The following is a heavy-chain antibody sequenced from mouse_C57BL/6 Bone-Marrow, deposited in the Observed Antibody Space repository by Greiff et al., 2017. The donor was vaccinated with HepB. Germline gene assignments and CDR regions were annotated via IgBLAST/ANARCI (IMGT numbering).Heavy chain of an antibody. D-gene: IGHD2-2*01. CDR3: ARSSLLWLRRGDYYAMDY. Sequence: QVQLQQPGTELVKPGASVKLSCKASGYTFTSYWMHWVKQRPGPGLEWIGNINPSNGGTNYNEKFKSKATLTVDKSSSTAYMQLSSLTSEDSAVYYCARSSLLWLRRGDYYAMDYWGQGTSVTVSS. CDR1: GYTFTSYW. V-gene: IGHV1-53*01. J-gene: IGHJ4*01. CDR2: INPSNGGT.